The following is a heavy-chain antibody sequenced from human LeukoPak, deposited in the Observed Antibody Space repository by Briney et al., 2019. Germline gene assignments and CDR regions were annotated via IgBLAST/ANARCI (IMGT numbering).Heavy chain of an antibody. CDR1: GGSISSYY. CDR3: ARGYSSSAPFDP. J-gene: IGHJ5*02. Sequence: PSETLSLTCTVSGGSISSYYWSWIRQPPGKGLEWIGYIYYSGSTNYNPSLKSRVTISVDTSKNQFSLKLSSVTAADTAVYYCARGYSSSAPFDPWGQGTLVTVSS. D-gene: IGHD6-13*01. CDR2: IYYSGST. V-gene: IGHV4-59*01.